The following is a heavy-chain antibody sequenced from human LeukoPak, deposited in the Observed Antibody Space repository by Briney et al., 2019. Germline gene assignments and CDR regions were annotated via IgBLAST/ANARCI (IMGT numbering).Heavy chain of an antibody. D-gene: IGHD1-26*01. CDR3: AKDSWEVGATSEIDY. CDR1: GFTFSNYG. V-gene: IGHV3-30*02. J-gene: IGHJ4*02. CDR2: IRYDGSDK. Sequence: GGSLRLSCAASGFTFSNYGMHWVRQAPGKGLDWLSFIRYDGSDKYYANSLKGRFTISRDNSKKKVYLQMNSLRVEDTAMYYCAKDSWEVGATSEIDYWGQGTLVTVSS.